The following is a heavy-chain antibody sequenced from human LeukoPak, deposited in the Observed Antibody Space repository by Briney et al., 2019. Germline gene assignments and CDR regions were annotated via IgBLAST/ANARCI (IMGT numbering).Heavy chain of an antibody. CDR3: AREPSYYDSSGYIRGSDGMDV. J-gene: IGHJ6*02. CDR1: GRSISSGDYY. CDR2: IYYSGST. V-gene: IGHV4-30-4*01. D-gene: IGHD3-22*01. Sequence: SQTLSLTCTVSGRSISSGDYYWGWIRQPPGKGLEWIGYIYYSGSTYYNPSLKSRVTISVDTSKNQFSLKLSSVTAADTAVYYCAREPSYYDSSGYIRGSDGMDVWGQGTTVTVSS.